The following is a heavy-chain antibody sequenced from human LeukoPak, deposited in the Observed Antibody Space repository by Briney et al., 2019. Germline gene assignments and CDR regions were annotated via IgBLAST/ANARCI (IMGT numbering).Heavy chain of an antibody. CDR1: GGSITGSY. V-gene: IGHV4-59*08. CDR2: IHYIGTT. J-gene: IGHJ5*02. D-gene: IGHD1-14*01. CDR3: ASMAGGFDP. Sequence: PSETLSLTCTVSGGSITGSYWSWIRQPPGKGLEWIAYIHYIGTTKYNPSLKSRVTISIDTSKNQFSLKLSSVTAADTAVYYCASMAGGFDPWGQGTLVTVSS.